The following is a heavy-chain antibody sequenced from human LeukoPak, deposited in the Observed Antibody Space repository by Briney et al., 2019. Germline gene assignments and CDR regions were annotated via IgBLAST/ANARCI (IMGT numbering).Heavy chain of an antibody. CDR2: INHSGST. CDR1: GGSFSGYY. V-gene: IGHV4-34*01. Sequence: SETLSLTCAVYGGSFSGYYWSWIRQPPGKGLEWIGEINHSGSTNYNPSLKSRVTISVDTSKNQFSPKLSSVTAADTAVYYCARWGRTNGVRWGQGTLVTVSS. J-gene: IGHJ4*02. CDR3: ARWGRTNGVR. D-gene: IGHD2-8*01.